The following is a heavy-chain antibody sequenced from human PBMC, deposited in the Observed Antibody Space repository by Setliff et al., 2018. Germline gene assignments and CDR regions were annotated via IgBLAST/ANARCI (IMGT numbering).Heavy chain of an antibody. Sequence: PSETLSLTCTVSGGSISSGSYYWSWIRQPAGKGLEWIGYIHYSGYTNYNPSLKSRVTISIDTSKNQFSLKLSSVTAADTAVYYCTRGGTWSDAFDTWGQGTMVTVSS. V-gene: IGHV4-61*10. D-gene: IGHD1-1*01. CDR1: GGSISSGSYY. J-gene: IGHJ3*02. CDR3: TRGGTWSDAFDT. CDR2: IHYSGYT.